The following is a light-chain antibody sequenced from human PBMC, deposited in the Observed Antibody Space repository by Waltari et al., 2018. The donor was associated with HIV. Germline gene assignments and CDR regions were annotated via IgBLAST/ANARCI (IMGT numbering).Light chain of an antibody. CDR3: QQYNNWPWT. CDR2: GAS. Sequence: EIVMTQSPSTLSVSPGERATLSCRASQRGSSNLAWYQQKPAQAPRLLIYGASTRATVIPARVRGSGSETEFPLTIRRLQSEDFAVYYCQQYNNWPWTFGQGTKVEIK. J-gene: IGKJ1*01. V-gene: IGKV3-15*01. CDR1: QRGSSN.